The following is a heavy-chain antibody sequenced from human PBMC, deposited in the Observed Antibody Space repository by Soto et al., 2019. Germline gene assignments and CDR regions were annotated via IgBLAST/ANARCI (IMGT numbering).Heavy chain of an antibody. CDR1: GFTFSSYA. J-gene: IGHJ1*01. CDR3: AKDVYCSGGSCYSAEYFQH. V-gene: IGHV3-23*01. D-gene: IGHD2-15*01. Sequence: EVQLLESGGGLVQPGGSLRLSCAASGFTFSSYAMSWVRQAPGKGLEWVSAISGSGGSTYYADSVKGRFTISRDNSKNTLYLQMNSLRPEDTAVYYCAKDVYCSGGSCYSAEYFQHWGQGTLVTVSS. CDR2: ISGSGGST.